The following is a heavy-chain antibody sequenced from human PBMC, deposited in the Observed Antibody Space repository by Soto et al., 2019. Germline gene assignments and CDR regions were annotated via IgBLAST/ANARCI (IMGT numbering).Heavy chain of an antibody. CDR2: TYYRSKWYN. Sequence: PSQTLSLTCAISGDSVSSNSAAWNWIRQSPSRGLEWLGRTYYRSKWYNDYAVSVKSRITTNPDTSKNQFSLQLNSVTPEDTAVYYCAREVRYYDSSGYYYNWFDPWGQGTLVTVSS. CDR1: GDSVSSNSAA. D-gene: IGHD3-22*01. J-gene: IGHJ5*02. CDR3: AREVRYYDSSGYYYNWFDP. V-gene: IGHV6-1*01.